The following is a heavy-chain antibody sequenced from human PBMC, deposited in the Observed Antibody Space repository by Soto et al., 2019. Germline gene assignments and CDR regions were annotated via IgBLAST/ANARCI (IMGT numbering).Heavy chain of an antibody. CDR3: ARSPGIRGAFDI. V-gene: IGHV3-33*01. CDR1: GFTFSSYG. CDR2: IWYDGSNK. Sequence: ALRLSCAGSGFTFSSYGMHWVRQAPGKGLEWVAVIWYDGSNKYYADSVKGRFTISRDNSKNTLYLQMNSLRAEDTAVYYCARSPGIRGAFDIWGQGTMVTVSS. D-gene: IGHD6-13*01. J-gene: IGHJ3*02.